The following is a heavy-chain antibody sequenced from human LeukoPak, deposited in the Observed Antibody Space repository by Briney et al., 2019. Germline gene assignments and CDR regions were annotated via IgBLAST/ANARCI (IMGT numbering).Heavy chain of an antibody. CDR3: ARERFVLRYFDY. CDR1: GGSISSYY. D-gene: IGHD3-9*01. J-gene: IGHJ4*02. V-gene: IGHV4-59*01. Sequence: SETLSLTCAVSGGSISSYYWSWIRQPPGKGLEWIGYIYYSGSTNYNPSLKSRVTISVDTSKNQFSLKLSSVTAADTAVYYCARERFVLRYFDYWGQGTLVTVSS. CDR2: IYYSGST.